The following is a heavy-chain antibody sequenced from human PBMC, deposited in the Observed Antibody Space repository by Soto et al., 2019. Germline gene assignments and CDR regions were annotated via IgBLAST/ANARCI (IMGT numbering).Heavy chain of an antibody. V-gene: IGHV3-53*01. CDR1: GFTFIIHE. Sequence: CLRLPCAASGFTFIIHEVNWVRQAQGKGLEWVSVIYSGGNTYYADSVKGRFTISRDSSKNTVDLQMNSLRAEDTAVYFCARASGSRAFDYWGQGTLVTVSS. CDR3: ARASGSRAFDY. D-gene: IGHD1-26*01. CDR2: IYSGGNT. J-gene: IGHJ4*02.